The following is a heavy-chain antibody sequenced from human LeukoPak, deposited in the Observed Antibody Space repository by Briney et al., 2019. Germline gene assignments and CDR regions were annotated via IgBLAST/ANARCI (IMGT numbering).Heavy chain of an antibody. CDR3: ARDVWGATKN. CDR2: IYSGGST. J-gene: IGHJ4*02. CDR1: GFTLSSNY. D-gene: IGHD1-26*01. V-gene: IGHV3-66*02. Sequence: GGSLRLSCAASGFTLSSNYMSWVGQAPGKELEWVSVIYSGGSTYYPDSVKARLTISRNNSKNTLYLQMNSLRAEDTAVCYGARDVWGATKNWGQGTLVTVSS.